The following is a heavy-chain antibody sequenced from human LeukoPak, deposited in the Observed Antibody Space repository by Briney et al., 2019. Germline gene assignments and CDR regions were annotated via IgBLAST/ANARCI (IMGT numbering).Heavy chain of an antibody. D-gene: IGHD3-16*02. Sequence: GGSLRLSCAASGFTFSDYYMSWIRQAPGKGLEWVSYISSSGSTIYYADSVKGRFTISGDNAKNSLYLQMNSLRAEDTAVYYCARGAFMVTFGGVIVTLDYWGQGTLVTVSS. CDR3: ARGAFMVTFGGVIVTLDY. CDR1: GFTFSDYY. V-gene: IGHV3-11*04. CDR2: ISSSGSTI. J-gene: IGHJ4*02.